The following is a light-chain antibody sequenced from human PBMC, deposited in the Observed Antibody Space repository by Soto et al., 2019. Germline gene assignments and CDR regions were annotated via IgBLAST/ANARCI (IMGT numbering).Light chain of an antibody. J-gene: IGKJ4*01. Sequence: QMTQSPSTLSASVGDRITITCRASQGIDDWLAWYQQKPGKVPKLLLYRASNLQSGVPSRFSGRGFGTEFTLTITSLQPDDSATYYCQEYNSYFGGGTKVEIK. CDR1: QGIDDW. V-gene: IGKV1-5*03. CDR3: QEYNSY. CDR2: RAS.